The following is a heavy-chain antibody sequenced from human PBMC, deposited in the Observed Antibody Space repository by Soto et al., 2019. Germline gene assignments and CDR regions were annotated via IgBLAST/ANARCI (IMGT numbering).Heavy chain of an antibody. Sequence: QVQLVQSGAEVKKPGASVKVSCEGSGYTFIDYYMHWVRQAPGQGFEWMGRISPKSGGTNYAQKFQGRVTMTWDTSRNTAYMELSSHMSEDTAVYYCARPPGYISDWYYFDLWGQGTLVTVSS. CDR3: ARPPGYISDWYYFDL. D-gene: IGHD6-19*01. CDR1: GYTFIDYY. J-gene: IGHJ4*02. CDR2: ISPKSGGT. V-gene: IGHV1-2*02.